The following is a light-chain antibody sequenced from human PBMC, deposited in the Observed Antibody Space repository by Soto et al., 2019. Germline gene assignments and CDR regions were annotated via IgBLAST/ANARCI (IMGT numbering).Light chain of an antibody. CDR2: GAS. J-gene: IGKJ1*01. V-gene: IGKV3-15*01. CDR1: QSVSSN. Sequence: EIVMTQSPVTLSVSPGERATLSCRASQSVSSNLAWYQQKPGQAPRLLIYGASARATGIPARFSGSGSGTEFTLTIGGLQSEDFAVYYCQQYNDWPRTFGQGTKVDIK. CDR3: QQYNDWPRT.